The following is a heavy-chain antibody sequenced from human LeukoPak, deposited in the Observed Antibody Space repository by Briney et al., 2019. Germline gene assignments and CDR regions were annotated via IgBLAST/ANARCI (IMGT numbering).Heavy chain of an antibody. V-gene: IGHV1-2*02. Sequence: WASVKVSCKASGYTFTGYYMHWVPQAPGQGLEWMGWINPNSGGTNYAQKFQGRVTMTRDTSISTAYMELSRLRSDDTAVYYCAREVSPFIVGATNDYWGQGTLVTVSS. CDR3: AREVSPFIVGATNDY. D-gene: IGHD1-26*01. J-gene: IGHJ4*02. CDR1: GYTFTGYY. CDR2: INPNSGGT.